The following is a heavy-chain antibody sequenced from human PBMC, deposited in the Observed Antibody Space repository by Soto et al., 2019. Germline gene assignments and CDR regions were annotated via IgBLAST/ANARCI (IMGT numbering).Heavy chain of an antibody. CDR2: INSDGSST. CDR1: GFTFSSYW. CDR3: AGARYSYGANWFDP. V-gene: IGHV3-74*01. D-gene: IGHD5-18*01. Sequence: EVQLVESGGGLVQPGGSLRLSCAASGFTFSSYWMHWVRQAPGKGLVWVSRINSDGSSTSYADSVKGRFTISRDNAKNTLYLQMNSLRAEDTAVYYCAGARYSYGANWFDPWGQGTLVTVSS. J-gene: IGHJ5*02.